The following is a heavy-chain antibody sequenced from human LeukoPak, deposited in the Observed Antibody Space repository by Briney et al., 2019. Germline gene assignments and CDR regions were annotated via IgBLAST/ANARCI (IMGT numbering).Heavy chain of an antibody. V-gene: IGHV1-18*01. CDR3: VRDRTASSWFVY. D-gene: IGHD6-13*01. CDR1: GYTFTSYG. Sequence: GASVKVSCKASGYTFTSYGVSWVRQAPGQGLEWMGWISTYNGNTTYARQLQGRVILTTDTSTNTVYMELRSLRSDDTAIYYCVRDRTASSWFVYWGQGTLVTVSS. CDR2: ISTYNGNT. J-gene: IGHJ5*01.